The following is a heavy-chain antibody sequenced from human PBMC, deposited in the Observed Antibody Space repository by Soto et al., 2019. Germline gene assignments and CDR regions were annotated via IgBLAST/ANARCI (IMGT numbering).Heavy chain of an antibody. D-gene: IGHD6-19*01. Sequence: SETLSLTCTVSGGSISSYYWSWIRQPPGKGLEWIGYIYYSGSTYYNPSLKSRVTISVDTSKNQFSLKLSSVTAADTAVYYCASSGWWYFDYWGQGTLVTVSS. CDR2: IYYSGST. CDR3: ASSGWWYFDY. V-gene: IGHV4-59*04. CDR1: GGSISSYY. J-gene: IGHJ4*02.